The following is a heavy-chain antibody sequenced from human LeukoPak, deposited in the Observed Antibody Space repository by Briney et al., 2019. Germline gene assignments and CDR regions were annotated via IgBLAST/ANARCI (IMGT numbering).Heavy chain of an antibody. CDR1: GGTFSSYA. Sequence: ASVKVSCKASGGTFSSYATSWVRQAPGQGLEWMGRIIPIFGTANYAQKFQGRVTITTDESTSTAYMELGSLRSDDTAVYYCARSIKPNYYDSSGYSGLDYWGQGTLVTVSS. CDR3: ARSIKPNYYDSSGYSGLDY. D-gene: IGHD3-22*01. J-gene: IGHJ4*02. V-gene: IGHV1-69*05. CDR2: IIPIFGTA.